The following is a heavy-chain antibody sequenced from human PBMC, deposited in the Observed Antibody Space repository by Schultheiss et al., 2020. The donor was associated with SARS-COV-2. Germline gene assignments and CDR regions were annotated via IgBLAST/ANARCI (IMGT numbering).Heavy chain of an antibody. J-gene: IGHJ4*02. CDR2: IYYSGST. Sequence: SETLSLTCTVSGGSISSYYWSWIRQPPGKGLEWIGYIYYSGSTNYNPSLKSRVTISVDTSKNQFSLKLSSVTAADTAVYYCARGRDSGDFDYWGQGTLVTVAS. CDR1: GGSISSYY. V-gene: IGHV4-59*01. CDR3: ARGRDSGDFDY. D-gene: IGHD1-26*01.